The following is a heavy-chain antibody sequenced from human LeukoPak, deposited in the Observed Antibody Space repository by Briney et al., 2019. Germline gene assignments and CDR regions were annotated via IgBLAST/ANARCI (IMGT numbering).Heavy chain of an antibody. D-gene: IGHD5-18*01. CDR2: ISGSGGST. J-gene: IGHJ6*03. CDR1: GFTFSSYA. V-gene: IGHV3-23*01. Sequence: GSLRLSCAASGFTFSSYAMSWVRQAPGKGLEWVSAISGSGGSTYYADSVKGRFTISRDNSKNTLYLQMNSLRAEDTAVYYCARDLHDTVGRGYYMDVWGKGTTVTVSS. CDR3: ARDLHDTVGRGYYMDV.